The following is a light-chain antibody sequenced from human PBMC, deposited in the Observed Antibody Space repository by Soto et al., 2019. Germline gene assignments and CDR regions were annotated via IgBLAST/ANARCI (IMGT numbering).Light chain of an antibody. J-gene: IGLJ1*01. CDR3: VSWDDSLSGLV. CDR2: DNS. Sequence: QSVLTQPPSASGTPGQRVTISCSGSFSNIGSNFVFWYQQLPGTSPKLLIQDNSQRPSGVPDRFSGSKSGSSASLAISGLRSEDEADYYCVSWDDSLSGLVFGTGTKVTVL. CDR1: FSNIGSNF. V-gene: IGLV1-47*02.